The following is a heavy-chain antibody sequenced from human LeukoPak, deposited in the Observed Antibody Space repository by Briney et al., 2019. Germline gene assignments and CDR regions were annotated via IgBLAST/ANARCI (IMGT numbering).Heavy chain of an antibody. V-gene: IGHV4-59*01. CDR2: IYYSGST. J-gene: IGHJ4*02. CDR3: ARAWFSDYFDY. D-gene: IGHD3-10*01. Sequence: PSETLSLTCTVSGGSISSYYWSWIRQPPGKGLEWIGYIYYSGSTNYNPSLKSRVTISVDTSKNQFSLKLSSVTAADTAVYYCARAWFSDYFDYWGQGTLVTVSS. CDR1: GGSISSYY.